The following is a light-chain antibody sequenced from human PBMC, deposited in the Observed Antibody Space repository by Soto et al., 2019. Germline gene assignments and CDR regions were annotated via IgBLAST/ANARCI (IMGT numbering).Light chain of an antibody. V-gene: IGKV1-9*01. CDR2: GAS. Sequence: IQLTQSPSSLSASVGDRVTISCRASQGIANFLAWYQQKPGKAPKLLIYGASTLQSGVPSRFTASGSRTNLTVTISCLQHKDLATSYCQQLNSFHIPSGPGTKVDIK. CDR1: QGIANF. J-gene: IGKJ3*01. CDR3: QQLNSFHIP.